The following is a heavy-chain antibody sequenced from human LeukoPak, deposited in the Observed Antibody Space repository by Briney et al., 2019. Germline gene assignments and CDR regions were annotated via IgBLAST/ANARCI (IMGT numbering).Heavy chain of an antibody. J-gene: IGHJ4*02. V-gene: IGHV3-20*04. CDR3: ARDRMYDFRSGHDY. D-gene: IGHD3-3*01. Sequence: VGSLRPSCAASGFTFDDYGMSWVRQAPGKGLEWVSGINWNGGSTGYADSVKGRFTISRDNAKNSLYLQMNSLRAEDTALYYCARDRMYDFRSGHDYWGQGTLVTVSS. CDR2: INWNGGST. CDR1: GFTFDDYG.